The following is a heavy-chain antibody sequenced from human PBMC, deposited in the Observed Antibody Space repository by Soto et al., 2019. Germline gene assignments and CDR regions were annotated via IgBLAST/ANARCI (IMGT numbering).Heavy chain of an antibody. CDR2: INPNSGGT. V-gene: IGHV1-2*02. D-gene: IGHD1-20*01. CDR3: ARADRITGPPCFDP. Sequence: ASVKVSCKASGYTFTGYYMHWVRQAPGQGLEWMGWINPNSGGTNYAQKFQGRATMTRDTSISTAYMELSRLRSDDTAVYYCARADRITGPPCFDPWGQGTLVTVSS. J-gene: IGHJ5*02. CDR1: GYTFTGYY.